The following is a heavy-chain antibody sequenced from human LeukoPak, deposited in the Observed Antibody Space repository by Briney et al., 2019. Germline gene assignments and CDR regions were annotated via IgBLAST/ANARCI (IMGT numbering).Heavy chain of an antibody. CDR2: ISSSGTIT. Sequence: SGGSLRLSCAASGSIFSDYEMNWVRQAPGKGLEWTSYISSSGTITHYADSTKGRVTISRDNTRNTLYLHMRSLRADDTAIYFCARGYSYGYDYWGLGTRVTVSS. V-gene: IGHV3-48*03. CDR3: ARGYSYGYDY. J-gene: IGHJ4*02. D-gene: IGHD5-18*01. CDR1: GSIFSDYE.